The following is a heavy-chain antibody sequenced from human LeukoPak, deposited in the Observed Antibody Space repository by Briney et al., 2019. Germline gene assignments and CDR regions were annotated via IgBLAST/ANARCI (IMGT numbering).Heavy chain of an antibody. J-gene: IGHJ4*02. V-gene: IGHV3-23*01. D-gene: IGHD3-16*01. CDR2: ISDAEGRT. CDR1: GFTFNYYA. CDR3: VRHDSFIPY. Sequence: GGSLRLSCAASGFTFNYYAMSWVRQAPGKGLEWVSGISDAEGRTYYTDSVKGRFTISRDNTKNTVYLQMNSLRADDTAVYFCVRHDSFIPYWGQGTLVSVSS.